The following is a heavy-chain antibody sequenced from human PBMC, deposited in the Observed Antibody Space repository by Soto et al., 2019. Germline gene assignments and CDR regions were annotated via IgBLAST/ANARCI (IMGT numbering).Heavy chain of an antibody. CDR1: GGSISSSSYY. V-gene: IGHV4-39*01. D-gene: IGHD3-3*01. CDR2: IYYSGST. J-gene: IGHJ5*02. CDR3: ARQKSYDVLSGYSKNWFDP. Sequence: SQXLSLTCTISGGSISSSSYYWGWIRQHPGKRLEWIGSIYYSGSTYYNPSLKSRVTMSVDTSKNQFSLSLSSVTAADTAVYYCARQKSYDVLSGYSKNWFDPWGQGTLVTVSS.